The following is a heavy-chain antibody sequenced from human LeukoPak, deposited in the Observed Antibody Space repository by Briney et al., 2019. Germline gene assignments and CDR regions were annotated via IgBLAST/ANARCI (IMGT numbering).Heavy chain of an antibody. CDR1: GFTFSSYA. CDR3: AKDSHYYYDSTGYYYFDY. Sequence: GGSLRLSCAASGFTFSSYAMTWVRQAPGKGLEWVSGISGNGGSTYYADSVKGRFTISRDNSKNTLYLQMNSLRAEDTALYYCAKDSHYYYDSTGYYYFDYWGQGTLVTVSS. J-gene: IGHJ4*02. D-gene: IGHD3-22*01. V-gene: IGHV3-23*01. CDR2: ISGNGGST.